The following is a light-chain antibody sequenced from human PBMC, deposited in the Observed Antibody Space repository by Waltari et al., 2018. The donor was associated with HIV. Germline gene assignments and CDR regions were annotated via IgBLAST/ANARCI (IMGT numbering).Light chain of an antibody. J-gene: IGLJ2*01. V-gene: IGLV1-40*01. CDR3: QSYDSRLRGSV. Sequence: QSVLTQPPSVSGAPGQGVTISCTGSGSNLGAGYAVHWYQQLPGTAPKLLISGHKNRPAGVPERFSGSRSGASASLAITGLQAKDEATYYCQSYDSRLRGSVFGGGTKVTVV. CDR2: GHK. CDR1: GSNLGAGYA.